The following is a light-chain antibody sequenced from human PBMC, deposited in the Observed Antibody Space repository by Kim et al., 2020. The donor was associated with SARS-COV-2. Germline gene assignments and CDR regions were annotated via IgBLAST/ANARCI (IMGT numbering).Light chain of an antibody. J-gene: IGLJ2*01. CDR3: SSYTSSSTPV. Sequence: QSALTQPASVSGSPGQSITISCTGTSSDVGGYNYVYWYQQHPGKAPKLMIYDVTNRPSGVSNRFSGSKSGNTASLTISGLQAEDEADYYCSSYTSSSTPVFGGGTQLTVL. CDR1: SSDVGGYNY. CDR2: DVT. V-gene: IGLV2-14*03.